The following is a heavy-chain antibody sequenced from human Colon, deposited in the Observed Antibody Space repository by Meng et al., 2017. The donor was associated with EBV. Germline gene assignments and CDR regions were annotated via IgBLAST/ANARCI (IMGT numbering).Heavy chain of an antibody. V-gene: IGHV4-39*02. CDR1: GGSISSDTYY. CDR2: LYYSGST. CDR3: ARRGSRSGWYAYDY. J-gene: IGHJ4*02. D-gene: IGHD6-19*01. Sequence: LPRQELGPGLVKPSETLSLTCTVSGGSISSDTYYWGWIRQPPGKGLEWIGSLYYSGSTYSNPSLKSRVTISVDTSKNHFSLKLSSVTAADTAVYYCARRGSRSGWYAYDYWGQGTLVTVSS.